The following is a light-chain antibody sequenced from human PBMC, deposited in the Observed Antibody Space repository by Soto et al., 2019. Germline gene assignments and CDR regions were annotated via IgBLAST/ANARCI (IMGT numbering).Light chain of an antibody. CDR3: QQRSNWPHIT. J-gene: IGKJ5*01. CDR1: QSVSSSY. V-gene: IGKV3D-20*02. Sequence: EILLTQSPGTLFLCRGERATLSCRASQSVSSSYLAWYQQKPGQAPRLLIYDASNRATGIPARFSGSGSGTDFTLTISSLEPEDFAVYYCQQRSNWPHITFGQGIRLEI. CDR2: DAS.